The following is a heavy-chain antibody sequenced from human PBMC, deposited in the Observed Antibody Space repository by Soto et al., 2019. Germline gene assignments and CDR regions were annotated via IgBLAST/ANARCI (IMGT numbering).Heavy chain of an antibody. CDR2: IWYDGTTK. Sequence: QEQLVKSGGGVVQPGTSLRLSCAASGITFSNFGFHWVRQAPGKGLEWVAVIWYDGTTKFYSDSVKGRFTISRDNSKSTLYLQMNSLRVEDTALYYCATVDNYYGSVFWGQGTLVTVSS. J-gene: IGHJ4*02. CDR1: GITFSNFG. V-gene: IGHV3-33*01. CDR3: ATVDNYYGSVF. D-gene: IGHD3-10*01.